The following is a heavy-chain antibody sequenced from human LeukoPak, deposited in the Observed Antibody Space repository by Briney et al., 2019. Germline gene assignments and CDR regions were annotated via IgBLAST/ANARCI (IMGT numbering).Heavy chain of an antibody. CDR1: GGSISSYY. CDR2: IYYSGST. V-gene: IGHV4-59*12. D-gene: IGHD2-2*03. CDR3: ARGVPGYYFDN. Sequence: SETLSLTCTVSGGSISSYYWSWIRQPPGKGLEWIGYIYYSGSTNYNPSLKSRVTISVDTSKNQISLKVNSVTAADTAVYYCARGVPGYYFDNWGQGTLVTVSS. J-gene: IGHJ4*02.